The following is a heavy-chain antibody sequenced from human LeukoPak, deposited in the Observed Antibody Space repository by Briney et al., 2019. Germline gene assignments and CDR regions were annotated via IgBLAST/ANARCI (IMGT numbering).Heavy chain of an antibody. CDR1: GGTFSSYA. CDR3: AREAGYCSSTSCRGSAFDI. Sequence: SVKVSCKASGGTFSSYAISWVRQAPGQGLEWMGGIIPIFGTANYAQKFQGRVTITTDESTSTAYMELSSLRSEDTAVYYCAREAGYCSSTSCRGSAFDIWGQGTMVTVSS. J-gene: IGHJ3*02. V-gene: IGHV1-69*05. CDR2: IIPIFGTA. D-gene: IGHD2-2*01.